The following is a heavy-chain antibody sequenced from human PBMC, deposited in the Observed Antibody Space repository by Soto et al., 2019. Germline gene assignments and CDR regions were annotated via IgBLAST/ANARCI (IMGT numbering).Heavy chain of an antibody. CDR3: AERHRDIVVVVAATYSYFDY. V-gene: IGHV3-23*01. J-gene: IGHJ4*02. CDR2: ISGSGGST. D-gene: IGHD2-15*01. Sequence: GASLRLSCAASGFTFSSYAMSWVRQAPGKGLEWVSAISGSGGSTYYADSVKGRFTISRDNSKNTLYLQMNSLRAEDTAVYYCAERHRDIVVVVAATYSYFDYWGQGTLVTVSS. CDR1: GFTFSSYA.